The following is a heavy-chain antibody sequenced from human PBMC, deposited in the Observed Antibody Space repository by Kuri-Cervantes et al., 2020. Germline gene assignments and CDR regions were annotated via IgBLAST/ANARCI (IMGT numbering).Heavy chain of an antibody. J-gene: IGHJ4*02. D-gene: IGHD4-17*01. CDR2: MNPNSGNT. V-gene: IGHV1-8*01. CDR1: GYTFTSYD. CDR3: ARDLGYGDYVSLGY. Sequence: ASVKVSCKASGYTFTSYDINWVRQATGQGLEWMGWMNPNSGNTGYAQKFQGRVTMTRNTSISTAYMELSSLRSEDTAVYYCARDLGYGDYVSLGYWGQGTLVTVSS.